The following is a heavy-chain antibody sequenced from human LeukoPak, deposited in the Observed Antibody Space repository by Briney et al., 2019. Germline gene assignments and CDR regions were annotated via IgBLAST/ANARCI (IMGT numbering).Heavy chain of an antibody. CDR3: AKDMATRGRTGMDV. Sequence: GGSLRLSCAASGFTFDDYAMHWVRQAPGKGLEWVSGISWNSGSIGYADSVKGRFTISRDNAKNPLYLQMNSLRAEDTALYYCAKDMATRGRTGMDVWGQGTTVTVSS. D-gene: IGHD1-26*01. CDR1: GFTFDDYA. V-gene: IGHV3-9*01. CDR2: ISWNSGSI. J-gene: IGHJ6*02.